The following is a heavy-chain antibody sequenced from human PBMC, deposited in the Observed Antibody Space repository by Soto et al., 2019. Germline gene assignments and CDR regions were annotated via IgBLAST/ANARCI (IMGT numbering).Heavy chain of an antibody. Sequence: GGSLRLSCAASGFTFSTYAMSWVRQAPGKGLEWVSAISGSGGSTYYADSVKGRFTISRDNSKNTLYLQMNSLRAEDTALYYCAKSYSSNWYDYFDYWGQGTRGTVSS. J-gene: IGHJ4*02. CDR3: AKSYSSNWYDYFDY. D-gene: IGHD6-13*01. CDR2: ISGSGGST. V-gene: IGHV3-23*01. CDR1: GFTFSTYA.